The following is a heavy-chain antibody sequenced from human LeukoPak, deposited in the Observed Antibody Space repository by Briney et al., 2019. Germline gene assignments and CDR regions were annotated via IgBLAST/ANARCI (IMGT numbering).Heavy chain of an antibody. CDR2: IYYSGST. J-gene: IGHJ4*02. CDR3: AIPSYYYGSGSYHDFDY. D-gene: IGHD3-10*01. Sequence: SETLSLTCTVSDDSISSSSYYWGWIRQPPGKGLEWLGSIYYSGSTYYNPSLKSRVTISVDTSKNQFSLKLSSVTAADTAVYYCAIPSYYYGSGSYHDFDYWGQGTLVTVSS. V-gene: IGHV4-39*01. CDR1: DDSISSSSYY.